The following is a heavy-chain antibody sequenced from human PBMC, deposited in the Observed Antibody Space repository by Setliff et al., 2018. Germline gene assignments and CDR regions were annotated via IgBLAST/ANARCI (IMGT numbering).Heavy chain of an antibody. D-gene: IGHD3-10*01. V-gene: IGHV4-59*11. CDR3: ARDRSTVIRGVTSFFYYYMDV. CDR1: GGSIGPHY. Sequence: PSETLSLTCSVSGGSIGPHYWSWIRQAPGKGLEWVGHIFYSDTAKYNPSLESRAAISVDSSKNQFSLKLRSVTAADTAVYYCARDRSTVIRGVTSFFYYYMDVWGGGTTVTVSS. CDR2: IFYSDTA. J-gene: IGHJ6*03.